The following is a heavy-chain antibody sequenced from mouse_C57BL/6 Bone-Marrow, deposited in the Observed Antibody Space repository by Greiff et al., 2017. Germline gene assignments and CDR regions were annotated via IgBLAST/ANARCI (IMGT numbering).Heavy chain of an antibody. D-gene: IGHD2-2*01. V-gene: IGHV1-59*01. CDR2: IDPSDSYT. Sequence: QVQLQQPGAELVRPGTSVKLSCKASGYTFTSYWMYWVKQRPGQGLEWIGVIDPSDSYTNYNQKFKGKATLTVDPSSSTAYMQLSSLTSEDSAVYYCARVWLIMRVFYAMDYWGQGTSVTVSS. CDR3: ARVWLIMRVFYAMDY. CDR1: GYTFTSYW. J-gene: IGHJ4*01.